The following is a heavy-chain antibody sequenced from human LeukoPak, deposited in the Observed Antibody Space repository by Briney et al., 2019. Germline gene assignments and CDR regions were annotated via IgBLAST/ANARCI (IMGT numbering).Heavy chain of an antibody. CDR2: IYTSGST. D-gene: IGHD6-13*01. J-gene: IGHJ4*02. CDR3: ASMPLDSKQQLVIDY. CDR1: GGSISSGSYY. Sequence: SETLSLTCTVSGGSISSGSYYWSWIRQPAGKGLEWIGRIYTSGSTDYNPSFQSRVTISIDTSKNQFSLKLSSVTAADSAVYYCASMPLDSKQQLVIDYWGQGTLVTVSS. V-gene: IGHV4-61*02.